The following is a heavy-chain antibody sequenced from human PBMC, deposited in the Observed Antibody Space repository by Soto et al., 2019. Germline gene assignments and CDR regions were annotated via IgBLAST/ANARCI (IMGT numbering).Heavy chain of an antibody. V-gene: IGHV3-23*01. CDR3: AKVIKRAAAGRYEYYKYGMDV. J-gene: IGHJ6*02. CDR2: ISGSGGSS. D-gene: IGHD6-13*01. CDR1: GFAFSTYA. Sequence: PGGSLRLSCAAAGFAFSTYAMTWVRQAPGKGLEWVSVISGSGGSSYYAASVKCRFTISRDNSKNTLFLQMNGLRAEDTAVYYCAKVIKRAAAGRYEYYKYGMDVWGQGTTVTVSS.